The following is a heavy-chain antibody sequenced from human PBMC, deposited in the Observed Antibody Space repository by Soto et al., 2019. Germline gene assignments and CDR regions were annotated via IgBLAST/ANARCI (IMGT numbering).Heavy chain of an antibody. V-gene: IGHV3-23*01. Sequence: ESGGGLVQPGGSLTLSCAASGFTFGSYAMSWVRQAPGKGLEWVSLISGTGDSSEYANSVKGLFTISRDYSKTTVFLQMNSLRAEDMAVYFCAKENGKYGSCSFSHWGHGTLVTVSS. J-gene: IGHJ4*01. CDR1: GFTFGSYA. CDR2: ISGTGDSS. CDR3: AKENGKYGSCSFSH. D-gene: IGHD3-10*01.